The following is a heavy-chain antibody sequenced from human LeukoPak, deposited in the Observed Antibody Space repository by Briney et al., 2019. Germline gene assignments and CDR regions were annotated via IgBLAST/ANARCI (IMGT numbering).Heavy chain of an antibody. CDR3: ARRHSSGRFDY. V-gene: IGHV4-4*09. D-gene: IGHD6-19*01. J-gene: IGHJ4*02. Sequence: LETLSLTCTVSGGSISSYYWSWIRQPPGKGLEWIGYIYTSGSTNYNPSLKSRVTISVDTSKNQFSLKLSSVTAADTAVYYCARRHSSGRFDYWGQGTLVTVSS. CDR1: GGSISSYY. CDR2: IYTSGST.